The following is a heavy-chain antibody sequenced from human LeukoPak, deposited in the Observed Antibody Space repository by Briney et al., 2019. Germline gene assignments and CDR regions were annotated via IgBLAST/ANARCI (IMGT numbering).Heavy chain of an antibody. Sequence: GASVKVSCKASGYTFTSYAMHWVRQAPGQRLEWMGWINAGNGNTKYSQKFQGRVTITRDTSASTACMELSSLRSEDTAVYYCARQGVVERRIQSPFDYWGQGTLVTVSS. D-gene: IGHD1-1*01. CDR3: ARQGVVERRIQSPFDY. CDR1: GYTFTSYA. CDR2: INAGNGNT. J-gene: IGHJ4*02. V-gene: IGHV1-3*01.